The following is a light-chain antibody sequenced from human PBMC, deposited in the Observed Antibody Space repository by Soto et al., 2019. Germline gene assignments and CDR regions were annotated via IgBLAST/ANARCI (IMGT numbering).Light chain of an antibody. CDR3: QEDGSSLFT. CDR1: QSVSSSY. V-gene: IGKV3-20*01. Sequence: ELVLTQSPGTLSLSPGERATLSCRASQSVSSSYLAWYQQKPGQAPRLLIYGASSRATGIPDRFSGSWSGTDCTLTISRLETDDFAVYYCQEDGSSLFTFGPGTKVDIK. CDR2: GAS. J-gene: IGKJ3*01.